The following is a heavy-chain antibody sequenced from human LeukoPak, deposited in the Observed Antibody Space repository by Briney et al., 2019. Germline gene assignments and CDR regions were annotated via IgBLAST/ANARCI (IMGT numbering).Heavy chain of an antibody. D-gene: IGHD3-10*02. J-gene: IGHJ6*04. CDR2: ISSSSSYI. CDR3: AELGITMIGGV. CDR1: GSTFSSYS. Sequence: GGSLRLSCAASGSTFSSYSMNWVRQAPGKGLEWVSSISSSSSYIYYADSVKGRFTISRDNSKNSLYLQMNSLRAEDTAVYYCAELGITMIGGVWGKGTTVTISS. V-gene: IGHV3-21*01.